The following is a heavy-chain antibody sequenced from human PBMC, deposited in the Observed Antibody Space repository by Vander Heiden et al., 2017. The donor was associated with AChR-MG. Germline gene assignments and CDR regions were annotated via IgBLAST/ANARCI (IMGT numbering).Heavy chain of an antibody. Sequence: QVQLVQSGAEVKKPGASVKIPCQASGNTLTSYYIRWVRQAPGQGLEWMGVISPNGGITRYAQKFQGRVTMTDDTSTSTVYVELSSLRSEDTAVYYCARDLAYYGMDVWGQGTTVTVSS. V-gene: IGHV1-46*03. CDR1: GNTLTSYY. CDR3: ARDLAYYGMDV. CDR2: ISPNGGIT. J-gene: IGHJ6*02.